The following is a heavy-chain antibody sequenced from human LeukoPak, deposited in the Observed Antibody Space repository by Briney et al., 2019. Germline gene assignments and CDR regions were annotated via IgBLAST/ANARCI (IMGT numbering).Heavy chain of an antibody. CDR1: GFTFDDYA. J-gene: IGHJ4*02. V-gene: IGHV3-9*03. D-gene: IGHD3-22*01. CDR2: ISWNSGSI. Sequence: PGRSLRLSCAASGFTFDDYAMHWVRQAPGKGLEWVSGISWNSGSIGYADSVKGRFTISRDNAKNSLYLQMNSLRAEDMALYYCAKDLRYYDSSGLDYWGQGTLVTVSS. CDR3: AKDLRYYDSSGLDY.